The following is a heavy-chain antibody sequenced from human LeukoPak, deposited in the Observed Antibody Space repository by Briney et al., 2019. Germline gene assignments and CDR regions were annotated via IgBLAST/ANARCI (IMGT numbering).Heavy chain of an antibody. Sequence: GGSLRLSCAASGFTFSSYAMHWVRQAPGKGLEWVALVSYDGGYRHYTDSVKGRFTISRDNSKNTLYLQINSLRAEDTAVYHCVRDGGTAVAGTFDFWGQGTLVTVSS. CDR3: VRDGGTAVAGTFDF. J-gene: IGHJ4*02. V-gene: IGHV3-30*04. D-gene: IGHD6-19*01. CDR2: VSYDGGYR. CDR1: GFTFSSYA.